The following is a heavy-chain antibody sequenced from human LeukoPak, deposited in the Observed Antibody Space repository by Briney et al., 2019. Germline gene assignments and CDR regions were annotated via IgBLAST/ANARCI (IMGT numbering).Heavy chain of an antibody. CDR3: AGREYSSSSRYWYFDL. V-gene: IGHV4-59*08. Sequence: SETLSLTCTVSGGSISSYYWSWIRPPPGKGLEWIGYIYYSGSTNYNPSLKSRVTISVDTSKNQFSLKLSSVTAADTAVYYCAGREYSSSSRYWYFDLWGRGTLVTVSS. D-gene: IGHD6-6*01. CDR2: IYYSGST. CDR1: GGSISSYY. J-gene: IGHJ2*01.